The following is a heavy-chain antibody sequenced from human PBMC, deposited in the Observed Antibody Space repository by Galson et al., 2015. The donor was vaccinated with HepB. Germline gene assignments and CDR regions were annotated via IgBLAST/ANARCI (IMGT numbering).Heavy chain of an antibody. V-gene: IGHV4-59*08. CDR2: IFSTGSS. Sequence: ETLSLTCTVSDDSIRSHSWTWIRQPPGKGLEYIGYIFSTGSSNYNPSLKSRVTMSVDTSKNQFSLRLSSVTAADTAVYYCARSVFGVAGRYFDSWGQGTLVTVSS. CDR3: ARSVFGVAGRYFDS. CDR1: DDSIRSHS. D-gene: IGHD3-3*01. J-gene: IGHJ4*02.